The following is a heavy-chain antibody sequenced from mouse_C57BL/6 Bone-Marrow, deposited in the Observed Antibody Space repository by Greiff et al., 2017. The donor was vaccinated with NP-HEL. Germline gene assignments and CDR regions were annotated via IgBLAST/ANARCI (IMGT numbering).Heavy chain of an antibody. Sequence: QVQLQQPGAELVRPGSSVKLSCKASGYTFTSYWMDWVKQRPGQGLEWIGNIYPSDSETHYNQKFKDKATLTVDKSSSTAYMQLSSLTSEDSAVYYCARESGYYGNFKAMDYWGQGTSVTVSS. CDR1: GYTFTSYW. J-gene: IGHJ4*01. V-gene: IGHV1-61*01. CDR2: IYPSDSET. D-gene: IGHD2-1*01. CDR3: ARESGYYGNFKAMDY.